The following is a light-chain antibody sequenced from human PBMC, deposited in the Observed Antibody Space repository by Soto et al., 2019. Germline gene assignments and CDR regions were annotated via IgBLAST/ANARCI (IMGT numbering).Light chain of an antibody. J-gene: IGLJ3*02. CDR1: SNDIGGYKY. V-gene: IGLV2-23*01. CDR2: EGT. Sequence: QSVLTQPPSASGSPGQSVTISCTGTSNDIGGYKYVSWYQQHPGKAPKLMIYEGTKRPSGVSSRFSGSKSGNTASLTISGLLAEDEADYYCCSYAGSRAWVFGGGTKLTVL. CDR3: CSYAGSRAWV.